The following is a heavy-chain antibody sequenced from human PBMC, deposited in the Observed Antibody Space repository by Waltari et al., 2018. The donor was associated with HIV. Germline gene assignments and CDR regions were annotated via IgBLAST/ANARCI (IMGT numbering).Heavy chain of an antibody. D-gene: IGHD5-18*01. V-gene: IGHV6-1*01. Sequence: QVQLQQSGPGLVKPSQTLSLTCAISGDSVSSNSAAWNWIRQSPSRGLEWLGSTYHRSKGDKDYAVSVKSRITINPYTSKNQFSLQLNSVTPEDTAVYYCARGNTAMPHFDYWGQGTLVTVSS. J-gene: IGHJ4*02. CDR2: TYHRSKGDK. CDR1: GDSVSSNSAA. CDR3: ARGNTAMPHFDY.